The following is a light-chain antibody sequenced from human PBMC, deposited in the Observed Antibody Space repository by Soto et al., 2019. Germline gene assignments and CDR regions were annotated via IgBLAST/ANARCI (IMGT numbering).Light chain of an antibody. J-gene: IGKJ4*01. CDR1: QSLLYSDGRTY. Sequence: DVVLTQTPRSLSVTPGQPASISCKSSQSLLYSDGRTYVYWYLQKPGQPPQLLIHEVSNRCSVVAGRFSGSGSGTDFTLKISRVEAEDGGVYYCMQSIQLPITFGGGTNVEIK. V-gene: IGKV2D-29*01. CDR3: MQSIQLPIT. CDR2: EVS.